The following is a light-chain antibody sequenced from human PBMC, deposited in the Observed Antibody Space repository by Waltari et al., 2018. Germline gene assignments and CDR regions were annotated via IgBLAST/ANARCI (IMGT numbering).Light chain of an antibody. CDR3: QHYVRLPVT. Sequence: CRASQSIGRPLDWYQQKPGKPPSLLIYDTSNRATGIPDRFSGSGSATDFTLTISRLEPEDVAIYYCQHYVRLPVTFGQGTKVEI. CDR1: QSIGRP. J-gene: IGKJ1*01. CDR2: DTS. V-gene: IGKV3-20*01.